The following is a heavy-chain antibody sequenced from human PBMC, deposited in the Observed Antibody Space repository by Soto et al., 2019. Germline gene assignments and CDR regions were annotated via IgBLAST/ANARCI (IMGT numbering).Heavy chain of an antibody. V-gene: IGHV3-23*01. CDR1: GFTFSSYA. D-gene: IGHD2-2*02. Sequence: GGSLRLSCAASGFTFSSYAMSWVRQAPGKGLEWVSAISGSGGSTYYADSVKGRFTISRDNSKNTLYLQMNSLRAEDTAVYYCANTDQAYCSSTSCNTGMDYWGQGTLVTVSS. CDR3: ANTDQAYCSSTSCNTGMDY. J-gene: IGHJ4*02. CDR2: ISGSGGST.